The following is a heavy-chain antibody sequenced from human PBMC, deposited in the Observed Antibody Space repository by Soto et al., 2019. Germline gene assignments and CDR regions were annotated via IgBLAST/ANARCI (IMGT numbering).Heavy chain of an antibody. J-gene: IGHJ4*02. CDR3: ARGSSYGDYES. V-gene: IGHV4-59*01. D-gene: IGHD4-17*01. CDR2: IYYSGST. Sequence: SETLSLTCTVSGGSISRYYWSWIRQPPGKGLEWIGYIYYSGSTNYNPSLKSRVTISVDTSKNQFSLKLSSVTAADTAVYYCARGSSYGDYESWGQGTLVTVSS. CDR1: GGSISRYY.